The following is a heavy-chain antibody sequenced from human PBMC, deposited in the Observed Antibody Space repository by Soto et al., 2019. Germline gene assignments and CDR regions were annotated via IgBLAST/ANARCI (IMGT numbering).Heavy chain of an antibody. CDR2: ISGSGGST. CDR3: AKDRPGSSWYYFLGFSLDI. Sequence: PGGSLRLSCAASGFTFNSYAMSWVRQAPGKGLEWVSAISGSGGSTYYADSVKGRFTISRDNSKNTLYLQMNSLRAEDTAVYYCAKDRPGSSWYYFLGFSLDIWGQGTMVTVSS. V-gene: IGHV3-23*01. J-gene: IGHJ3*02. CDR1: GFTFNSYA. D-gene: IGHD6-13*01.